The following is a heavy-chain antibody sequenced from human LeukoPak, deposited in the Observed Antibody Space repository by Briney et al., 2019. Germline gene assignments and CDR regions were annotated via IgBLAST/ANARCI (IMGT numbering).Heavy chain of an antibody. Sequence: GGSLRLSCAASGFTFSTTWLHWVRQTPGEGLVWVSRMNSDGSTTNYADSVKGRFTISRDNAKSTLYLQMNNLRVEETAVYYCATAGNYRFHNWGQGTLVSVSP. D-gene: IGHD1-7*01. J-gene: IGHJ4*02. CDR2: MNSDGSTT. V-gene: IGHV3-74*01. CDR1: GFTFSTTW. CDR3: ATAGNYRFHN.